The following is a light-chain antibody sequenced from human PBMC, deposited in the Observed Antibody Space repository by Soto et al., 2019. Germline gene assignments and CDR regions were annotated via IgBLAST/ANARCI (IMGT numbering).Light chain of an antibody. CDR1: QSVSSK. V-gene: IGKV3-15*01. Sequence: ELGMTQSPATLSVSPGEGATLSCRASQSVSSKLARYQQKPGQAPRLLIYGASTRATGIPARFSGSGSGTEFTLIISSLQSEDSAVYYCQQYNSWLWTFGQGTKVDIK. J-gene: IGKJ1*01. CDR2: GAS. CDR3: QQYNSWLWT.